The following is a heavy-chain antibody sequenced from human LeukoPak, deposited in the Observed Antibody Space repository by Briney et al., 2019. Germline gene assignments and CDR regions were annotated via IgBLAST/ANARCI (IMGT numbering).Heavy chain of an antibody. Sequence: AESLRLSCAASGFTFSSYWRHWVRQAPGKGLVWVSRINSDGSSTYYADSVKRRYTIVLDKAKNTLYRQMNSVIVDDTAEYYCAREGEETVDYWGRGPRVSVFS. V-gene: IGHV3-74*01. CDR2: INSDGSST. J-gene: IGHJ4*02. D-gene: IGHD1-1*01. CDR1: GFTFSSYW. CDR3: AREGEETVDY.